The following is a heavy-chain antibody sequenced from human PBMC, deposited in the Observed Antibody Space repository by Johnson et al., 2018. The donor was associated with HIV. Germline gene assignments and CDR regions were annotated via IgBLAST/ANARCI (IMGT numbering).Heavy chain of an antibody. Sequence: QLVESGGGVVQPGGSLRLSCAASGFTFSNYGMHWVRQAPAKGLEWVAVISYDGRNKYYADSVKGRFTISRDNSKNTLYLQMNSLRAEDTAVYYCARGTDAFDIWGQGTMVTVSS. CDR1: GFTFSNYG. J-gene: IGHJ3*02. V-gene: IGHV3-33*05. CDR3: ARGTDAFDI. CDR2: ISYDGRNK.